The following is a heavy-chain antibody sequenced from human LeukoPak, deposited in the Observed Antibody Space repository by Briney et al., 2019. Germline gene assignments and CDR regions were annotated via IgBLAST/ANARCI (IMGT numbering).Heavy chain of an antibody. J-gene: IGHJ4*02. Sequence: GGSLRLSCAASGFTISSNYLSWVRQAPGKGLVWVSALHSGGHTFYADSVRGRFSISRDISKNTLYVQMNSLRAGDTAIYYCAKEARYFDWLGTFGYWGQGTLVTVSS. CDR3: AKEARYFDWLGTFGY. D-gene: IGHD3-9*01. CDR2: LHSGGHT. V-gene: IGHV3-53*01. CDR1: GFTISSNY.